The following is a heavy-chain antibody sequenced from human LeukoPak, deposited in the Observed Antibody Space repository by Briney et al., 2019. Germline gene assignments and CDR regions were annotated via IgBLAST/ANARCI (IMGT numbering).Heavy chain of an antibody. V-gene: IGHV1-2*02. CDR3: ARDLRYSSSSPYYFDY. D-gene: IGHD6-6*01. Sequence: ASVKVSCKASGYTFTGYYMHWVRQAPGQGLEWMGWINPNSGGTNYAQKFQGRVTMTRDTSISTAYMELSRLRSDDTAVYYCARDLRYSSSSPYYFDYWGQGTLVTVSS. J-gene: IGHJ4*02. CDR1: GYTFTGYY. CDR2: INPNSGGT.